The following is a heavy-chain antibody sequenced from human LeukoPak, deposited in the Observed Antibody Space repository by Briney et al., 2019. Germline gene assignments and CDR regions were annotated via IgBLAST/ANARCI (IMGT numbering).Heavy chain of an antibody. CDR1: GFTFTGYY. CDR2: INPNNGGT. CDR3: ARDLVGGTWASGY. Sequence: ASVKVSCKASGFTFTGYYIHWVRQAPGQRLEWMGWINPNNGGTNYAQTFQDRVTMTRDTSVSTAYMVLSRLRSDDTAVYYCARDLVGGTWASGYWGQGTLVTVSS. J-gene: IGHJ4*02. D-gene: IGHD1-14*01. V-gene: IGHV1-2*02.